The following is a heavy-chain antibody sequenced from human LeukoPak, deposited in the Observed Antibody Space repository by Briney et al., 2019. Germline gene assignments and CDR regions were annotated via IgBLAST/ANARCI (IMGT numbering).Heavy chain of an antibody. Sequence: PGGSLRLSCAASGFTFSSYWMNWVRQAPGKGLVWVSRINSDGSSTNYTDSVKGRFTISRDNAKNTLYLQMNSLRAEDTAVYYCAKGQQQLDYWGQGTLVTVSS. CDR3: AKGQQQLDY. CDR1: GFTFSSYW. J-gene: IGHJ4*02. V-gene: IGHV3-74*01. CDR2: INSDGSST. D-gene: IGHD6-13*01.